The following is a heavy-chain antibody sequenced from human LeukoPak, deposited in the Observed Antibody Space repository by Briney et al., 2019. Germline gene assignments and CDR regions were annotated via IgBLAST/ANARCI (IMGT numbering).Heavy chain of an antibody. V-gene: IGHV3-23*01. CDR1: GFTFSDYY. CDR2: ISGSGGST. Sequence: PGGSLRLSCAASGFTFSDYYMSWIRQAPGKGLEWVSAISGSGGSTYYADSVKGRFTISRDNSKNTLYLQMNSLRAEDTAVYYCAKVLYDYVWGSQFDYWGQGTLVTVSS. D-gene: IGHD3-16*01. CDR3: AKVLYDYVWGSQFDY. J-gene: IGHJ4*02.